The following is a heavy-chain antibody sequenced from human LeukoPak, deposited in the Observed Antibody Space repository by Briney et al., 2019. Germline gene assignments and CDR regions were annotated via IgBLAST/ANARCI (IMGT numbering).Heavy chain of an antibody. CDR1: GGTFSSYA. V-gene: IGHV1-69*13. CDR2: IIPIFGTA. Sequence: GASVKVSCKASGGTFSSYAISWVRQAPGQGLEWMGGIIPIFGTANYAQKFQGRVTITADESTSTAYMELSSLRSEDTAVYYCARVVGLTGYSSTWYSGYYYYMDVWGKGTTLTVSS. CDR3: ARVVGLTGYSSTWYSGYYYYMDV. D-gene: IGHD6-13*01. J-gene: IGHJ6*03.